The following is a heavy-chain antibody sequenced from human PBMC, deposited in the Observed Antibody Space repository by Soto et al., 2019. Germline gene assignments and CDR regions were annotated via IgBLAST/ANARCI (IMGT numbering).Heavy chain of an antibody. V-gene: IGHV1-18*01. CDR1: GYTFTSYG. Sequence: ASVKVSCKASGYTFTSYGISWVRQAPGQGLEWMGWISAYNGNTNYAQKLQGRVTMTTDTSTSTAYMELRSLRSDDTAVYYCASSPVGDYSPQHWGQGTLVTVSS. D-gene: IGHD4-17*01. CDR3: ASSPVGDYSPQH. J-gene: IGHJ4*02. CDR2: ISAYNGNT.